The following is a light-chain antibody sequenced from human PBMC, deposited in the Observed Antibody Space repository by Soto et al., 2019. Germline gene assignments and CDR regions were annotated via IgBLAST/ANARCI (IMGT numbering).Light chain of an antibody. V-gene: IGKV1D-13*01. CDR3: QQFNDYPPA. CDR1: QGISSA. Sequence: IQLTQSPSSLSASAGDRVTITCRASQGISSALALYQQKPGKAPKLLIYDASSLQSGVPSRFSGSGSDTDFTLTINGLQPEDVATYYCQQFNDYPPAFGQGTRLEIK. CDR2: DAS. J-gene: IGKJ5*01.